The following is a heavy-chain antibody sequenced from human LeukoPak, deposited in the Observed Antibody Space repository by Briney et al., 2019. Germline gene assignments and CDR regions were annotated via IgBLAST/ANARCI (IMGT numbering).Heavy chain of an antibody. CDR1: GGSISSSSYY. Sequence: SETLSLTCTVSGGSISSSSYYWSWIRQPPGKGLEWIGYIYYSGSTNYNPSLKSRVTISVDTSKNQFSLKLSSVTAADTAVYYCARVRPGYSSGWYLDYWGQGTLVTVSS. D-gene: IGHD6-19*01. CDR2: IYYSGST. V-gene: IGHV4-61*01. CDR3: ARVRPGYSSGWYLDY. J-gene: IGHJ4*02.